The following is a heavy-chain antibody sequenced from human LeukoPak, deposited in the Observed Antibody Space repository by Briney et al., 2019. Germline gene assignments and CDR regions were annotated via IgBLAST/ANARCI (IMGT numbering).Heavy chain of an antibody. D-gene: IGHD3-22*01. V-gene: IGHV1-18*01. J-gene: IGHJ4*02. CDR1: GYTFTSYG. Sequence: GASVNVSCKASGYTFTSYGISWVRQAPGQGLEWMGWISAYNGNTNYAQKLQGRVTMTTDTSTSTAYMELRSLRSDDTAVYYCARAGEVSYDCSGYYYRWGQGTLVTVSS. CDR3: ARAGEVSYDCSGYYYR. CDR2: ISAYNGNT.